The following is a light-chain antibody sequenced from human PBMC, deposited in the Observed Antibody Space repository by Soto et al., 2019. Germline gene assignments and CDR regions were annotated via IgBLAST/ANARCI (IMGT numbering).Light chain of an antibody. CDR3: QPYDASPM. J-gene: IGKJ1*01. Sequence: EIVLTQSPGTLSLSAGERATLSCRASQNINNNYLAWYQHKPGRAPTVLIYGASSRAPGIPDRFSGSGSGTDFTLTISRLEPEDFAVYYCQPYDASPMFGQGTKV. CDR1: QNINNNY. V-gene: IGKV3-20*01. CDR2: GAS.